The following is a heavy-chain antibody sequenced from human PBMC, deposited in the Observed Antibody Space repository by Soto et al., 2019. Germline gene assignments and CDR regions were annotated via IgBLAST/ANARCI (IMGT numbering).Heavy chain of an antibody. CDR2: ISYDGSNK. D-gene: IGHD5-12*01. Sequence: GGSLRLSCAASGFTFSSYGMHWVRQAPGKGLEWVAVISYDGSNKYYADSVKGRFTISRDNSKNTLYLQMNSLRAEDTAVYYCAKDQFSGIVATILFDYWGQGTLVTVPQ. CDR3: AKDQFSGIVATILFDY. CDR1: GFTFSSYG. J-gene: IGHJ4*02. V-gene: IGHV3-30*18.